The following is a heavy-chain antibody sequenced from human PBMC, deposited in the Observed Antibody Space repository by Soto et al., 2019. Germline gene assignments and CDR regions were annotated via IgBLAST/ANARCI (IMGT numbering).Heavy chain of an antibody. Sequence: QVQLQESGPGLVKPSQTLSLTCAVSGGSISSGGYYWSWIRQHPGKGLEWIGYIYYSGSTYYNPSLKSRVTISVDTSKNQFSLKLSSVTAADTAVYHCARDPGRYYYMDVWGKGTTVTVSS. V-gene: IGHV4-31*11. CDR2: IYYSGST. CDR1: GGSISSGGYY. CDR3: ARDPGRYYYMDV. J-gene: IGHJ6*03.